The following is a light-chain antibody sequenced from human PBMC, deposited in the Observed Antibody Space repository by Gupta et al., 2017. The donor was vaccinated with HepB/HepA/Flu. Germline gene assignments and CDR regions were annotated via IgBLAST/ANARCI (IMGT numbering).Light chain of an antibody. V-gene: IGLV7-46*01. CDR1: TGTVTSYHY. CDR3: LLSDNNVRV. CDR2: DTS. J-gene: IGLJ2*01. Sequence: VVPPAPSLTVSPGGTVTLTCGSSTGTVTSYHYTYWFQQKPAHDPKKLIYDTSATAASPPARFSGSRSEGKAALTLAGAQDEDEDDYDCLLSDNNVRVFGGGTKLTVL.